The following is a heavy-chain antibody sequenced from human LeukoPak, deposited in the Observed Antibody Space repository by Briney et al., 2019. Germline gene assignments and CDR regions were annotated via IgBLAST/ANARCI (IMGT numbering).Heavy chain of an antibody. Sequence: EGSLRLSCAASGFTVSSNYMSWVRQAPGKGLEWVSVIYSGGSTYYADSVKGRFTISRDNSKNTLYLQMNSLRAEDTAVYYCAKPKYSSSWYGFDYWGQGTLVTVSS. J-gene: IGHJ4*02. D-gene: IGHD6-13*01. CDR2: IYSGGST. CDR3: AKPKYSSSWYGFDY. CDR1: GFTVSSNY. V-gene: IGHV3-53*01.